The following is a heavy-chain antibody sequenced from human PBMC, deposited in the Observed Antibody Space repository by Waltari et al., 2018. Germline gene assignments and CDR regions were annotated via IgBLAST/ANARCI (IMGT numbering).Heavy chain of an antibody. CDR1: GGSFSGYY. CDR2: INHSGRT. Sequence: QVQLQQWGAGLLKPSETLSLTCAVYGGSFSGYYWSWIRQPPGKGLEWIGEINHSGRTNYNPSLKSRVTISVDTSKNQFSLKLSSVTAADTAVYYCARGGRRNCSGGSCYRNWFNPWGQGTLVTVSS. CDR3: ARGGRRNCSGGSCYRNWFNP. J-gene: IGHJ5*02. D-gene: IGHD2-15*01. V-gene: IGHV4-34*01.